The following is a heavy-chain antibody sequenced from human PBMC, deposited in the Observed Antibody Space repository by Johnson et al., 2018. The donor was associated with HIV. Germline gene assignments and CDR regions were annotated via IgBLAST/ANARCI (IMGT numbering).Heavy chain of an antibody. D-gene: IGHD6-19*01. Sequence: QVHLVESGGGVVQPGRSLRLSCAASGFTFSSYTMHWVRQAPGKGLEWVAVISYDGRNKYYADSVKGRFTISRDNSKNTLYLQMNSLRAEDTAVFYCTYSSAWSPGAFDIWGQGTMVTVSS. CDR2: ISYDGRNK. CDR3: TYSSAWSPGAFDI. J-gene: IGHJ3*02. CDR1: GFTFSSYT. V-gene: IGHV3-30-3*01.